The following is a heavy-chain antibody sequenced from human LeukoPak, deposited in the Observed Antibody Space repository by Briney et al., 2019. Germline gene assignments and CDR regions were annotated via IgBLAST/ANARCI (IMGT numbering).Heavy chain of an antibody. CDR1: GFTFSSYS. CDR2: ISSSSSTI. Sequence: GGSLRLSCAASGFTFSSYSMNGVRQAPGKGLEWVSYISSSSSTIYYADSVKGLFTISRDNSKNTLYLQMNSLRAEDTAIYYCAKEREAGDYYYGMDVWGQGTTVTVSS. CDR3: AKEREAGDYYYGMDV. D-gene: IGHD6-19*01. V-gene: IGHV3-48*01. J-gene: IGHJ6*02.